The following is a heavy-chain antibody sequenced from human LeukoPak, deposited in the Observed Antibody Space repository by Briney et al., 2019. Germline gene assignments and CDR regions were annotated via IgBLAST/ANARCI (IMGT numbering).Heavy chain of an antibody. V-gene: IGHV4-34*01. J-gene: IGHJ5*02. CDR1: GGSFTGYY. CDR3: ARALSDPIVVLTAAPPYNWFDP. CDR2: INHSGST. D-gene: IGHD2-2*01. Sequence: SETLSLTCAVYGGSFTGYYWSWIRQPPGKGLEWIGEINHSGSTNYNPSLKSRVTISVDTSKNQFSLKLSSVTAADTAVYYCARALSDPIVVLTAAPPYNWFDPWGQGTLVTVSS.